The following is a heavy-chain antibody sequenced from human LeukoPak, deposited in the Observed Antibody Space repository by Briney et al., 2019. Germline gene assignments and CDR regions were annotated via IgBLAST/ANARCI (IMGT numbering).Heavy chain of an antibody. CDR1: GFTFSSYE. Sequence: TGGSLRLSCAASGFTFSSYEMNWVRQAPGKGLEWVSSITSGSSYRFYADSVKGRFTISRDNAKNSLYLQMNSLRAEDTAVYYCARDPYSGSYGNYYYYFMDVWGKGTTVTISS. V-gene: IGHV3-21*01. CDR2: ITSGSSYR. J-gene: IGHJ6*03. CDR3: ARDPYSGSYGNYYYYFMDV. D-gene: IGHD1-26*01.